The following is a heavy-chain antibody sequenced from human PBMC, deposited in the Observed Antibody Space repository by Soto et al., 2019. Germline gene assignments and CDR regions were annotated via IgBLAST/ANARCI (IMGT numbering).Heavy chain of an antibody. CDR1: GFTFSSYG. J-gene: IGHJ4*02. V-gene: IGHV3-30*18. Sequence: QSGGSLRLSCAASGFTFSSYGMHWVRQAPGKGLEWVAVISYDGSNKYYADSVKGRFTISRDNSKNTLYLQMNSLRAEDTAVYYCAKAGQGIAVKWYFDYWGQGTLVTVSS. D-gene: IGHD6-19*01. CDR2: ISYDGSNK. CDR3: AKAGQGIAVKWYFDY.